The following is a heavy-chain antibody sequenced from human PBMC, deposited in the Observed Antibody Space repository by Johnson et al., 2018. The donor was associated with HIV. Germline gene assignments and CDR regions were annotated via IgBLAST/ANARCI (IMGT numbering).Heavy chain of an antibody. CDR2: ISGDGSSS. CDR1: GFSISSNY. Sequence: VQLVESGGGVVQPGGSLRLSCAASGFSISSNYMSWIRQAPGKGLMWVSRISGDGSSSSYADSVKGRFTISRDDSTSIAYLQMKSLKTEDTAVYYCTNGWKHELPVYDSSGYGDAFDIWGQGTMVTVSS. J-gene: IGHJ3*02. CDR3: TNGWKHELPVYDSSGYGDAFDI. D-gene: IGHD3-22*01. V-gene: IGHV3-74*02.